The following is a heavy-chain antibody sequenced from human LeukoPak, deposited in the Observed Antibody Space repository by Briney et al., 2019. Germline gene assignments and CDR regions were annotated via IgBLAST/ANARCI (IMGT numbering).Heavy chain of an antibody. CDR2: ISYSGST. V-gene: IGHV4-59*08. CDR3: ARLNYSGVDY. CDR1: GGSIRSYY. D-gene: IGHD1-26*01. J-gene: IGHJ4*02. Sequence: SETLSLTCTVSGGSIRSYYWSWVRQPPGKGLELIGYISYSGSTIYNPSLKSRVTMSVDTSKNQFSLRLSAVTDADTAVYYCARLNYSGVDYWGQGTLVTVSS.